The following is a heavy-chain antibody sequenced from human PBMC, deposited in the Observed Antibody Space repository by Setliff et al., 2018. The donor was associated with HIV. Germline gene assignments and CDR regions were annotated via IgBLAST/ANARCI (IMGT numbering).Heavy chain of an antibody. Sequence: PSETLSLTCAVFGGSFTDIGGSFTDYYWSWIRQHPGKGLEYIGYIYYSGSTYYNPSLKSRVTMSIDTSTQQFFLNVTSVTAADTAVYYCAGFSYNFWVYRFDHWGQGALVTVSS. CDR1: GGSFTDIGGSFTDYY. D-gene: IGHD3-3*01. CDR2: IYYSGST. J-gene: IGHJ4*02. V-gene: IGHV4-31*11. CDR3: AGFSYNFWVYRFDH.